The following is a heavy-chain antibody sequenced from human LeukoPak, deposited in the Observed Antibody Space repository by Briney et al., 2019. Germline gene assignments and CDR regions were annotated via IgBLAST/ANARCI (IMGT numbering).Heavy chain of an antibody. CDR1: GYTFIDFY. CDR2: INPNSGGT. D-gene: IGHD2-2*01. CDR3: AREYCTSTSCYFYYFDY. V-gene: IGHV1-2*06. Sequence: ASVTVSCTASGYTFIDFYMHWVRQAPGQGLEWMGRINPNSGGTNYAQKFQDRVTMTRDTSISTAYMELSRLRSDDTAVYYCAREYCTSTSCYFYYFDYWGQGTLVTVSS. J-gene: IGHJ4*02.